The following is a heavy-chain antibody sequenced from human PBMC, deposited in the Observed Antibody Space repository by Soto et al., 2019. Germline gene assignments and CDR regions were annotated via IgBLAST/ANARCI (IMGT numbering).Heavy chain of an antibody. V-gene: IGHV1-18*01. J-gene: IGHJ6*03. Sequence: QVQLVQSGPEVKKPGASVKVSCKASGYPFTSNGVSWVRQAPGQGLEWMGWISASNGDTNYAQKLQGRVTVTTDTSTSTAYMELRSLRSEDTAVYYGARMVRGSNIDYYHYLDVWGKGTTVTVSS. CDR1: GYPFTSNG. D-gene: IGHD3-10*01. CDR2: ISASNGDT. CDR3: ARMVRGSNIDYYHYLDV.